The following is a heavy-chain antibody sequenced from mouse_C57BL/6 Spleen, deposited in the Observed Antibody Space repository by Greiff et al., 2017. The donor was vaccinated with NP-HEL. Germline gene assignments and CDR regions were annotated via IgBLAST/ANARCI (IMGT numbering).Heavy chain of an antibody. CDR2: IDPSDSYT. CDR1: GYTFTSYW. V-gene: IGHV1-50*01. CDR3: ATTVEGY. J-gene: IGHJ2*01. Sequence: QVQLQQPGAELVKPGASVKLSCKASGYTFTSYWMQWVKQRPGQGLEWIGEIDPSDSYTNYNQKFKGKATLTVDTSSSTAYMQLSSLTSEDSAVYYCATTVEGYWGQGTTLTVSS. D-gene: IGHD1-1*01.